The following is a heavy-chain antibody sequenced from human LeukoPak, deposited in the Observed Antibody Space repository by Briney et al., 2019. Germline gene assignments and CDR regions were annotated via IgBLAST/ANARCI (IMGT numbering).Heavy chain of an antibody. CDR2: INGDGSST. V-gene: IGHV3-74*01. D-gene: IGHD3-10*01. CDR1: GFTFSRYW. CDR3: ARKTDSGSNWFDP. J-gene: IGHJ5*02. Sequence: GGSLRLSCAASGFTFSRYWMNWVRQVPGEGLVWVSRINGDGSSTSYADSVKGRFTISRDNAKDTLYLQMNSLRPEDTAVYYCARKTDSGSNWFDPWGQGIQVTVSS.